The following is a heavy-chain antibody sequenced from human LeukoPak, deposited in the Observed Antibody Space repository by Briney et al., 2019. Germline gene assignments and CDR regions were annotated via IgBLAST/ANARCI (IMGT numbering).Heavy chain of an antibody. D-gene: IGHD6-13*01. J-gene: IGHJ4*02. V-gene: IGHV3-66*01. CDR2: IYSGGST. Sequence: GGSLRLSCAASGFTVSSNYMSWVRQAPGKGLEWVSVIYSGGSTYYADSVKGRFTISRDNSKNTLYLQMNSLRAEDTAVYYCARGGVSSWAKGDYFDYWGQGTLVTVSP. CDR3: ARGGVSSWAKGDYFDY. CDR1: GFTVSSNY.